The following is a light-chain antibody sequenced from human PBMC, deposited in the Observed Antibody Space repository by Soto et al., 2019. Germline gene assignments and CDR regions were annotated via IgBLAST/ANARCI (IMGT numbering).Light chain of an antibody. CDR2: ENY. V-gene: IGLV1-51*02. CDR3: GAWDNSLTGGV. CDR1: SSNLGNNY. J-gene: IGLJ2*01. Sequence: QSVLTQPPSVSAAPGQKVTISCSGSSSNLGNNYVSWYQQLPGAAPKLLIYENYERPSGIPDRFSGSKSGTSATLDITGLQTGDEADYYCGAWDNSLTGGVFGGGTKVTVL.